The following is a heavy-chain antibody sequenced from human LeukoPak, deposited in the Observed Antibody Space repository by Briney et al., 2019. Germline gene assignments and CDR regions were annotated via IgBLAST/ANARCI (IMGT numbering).Heavy chain of an antibody. V-gene: IGHV3-23*01. D-gene: IGHD3-3*01. CDR1: GFTFNNYA. CDR3: AKDWADFWSGYFLFDY. CDR2: ISGNDGRT. Sequence: GGSLRLSCAASGFTFNNYAMNWVRQAPGKGLEWVSAISGNDGRTYYADPVKGRFTMSRDNSKKTVYLQMNSLRVEDTAVYYCAKDWADFWSGYFLFDYWGRGTLVTVSS. J-gene: IGHJ4*02.